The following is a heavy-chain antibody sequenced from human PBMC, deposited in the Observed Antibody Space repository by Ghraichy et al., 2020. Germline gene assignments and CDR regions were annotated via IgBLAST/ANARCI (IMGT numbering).Heavy chain of an antibody. V-gene: IGHV3-23*01. D-gene: IGHD3-22*01. J-gene: IGHJ5*02. Sequence: GESLNISCAASGFTFSSYAMNWVRQAPGKGLEWVSGISGSGGGTYYADSVKGRFTISRDNFKNTLYLQVNSLRAEDTAVYYCAKDALQGYYESSGYYAAWGQGTLVIVSS. CDR1: GFTFSSYA. CDR3: AKDALQGYYESSGYYAA. CDR2: ISGSGGGT.